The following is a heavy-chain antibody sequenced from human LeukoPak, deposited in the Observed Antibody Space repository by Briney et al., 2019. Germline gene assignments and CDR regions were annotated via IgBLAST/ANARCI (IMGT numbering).Heavy chain of an antibody. CDR3: ARSWSGSVTAADI. CDR1: GGSISGYY. D-gene: IGHD3-3*01. CDR2: IYSSGST. J-gene: IGHJ3*02. V-gene: IGHV4-4*07. Sequence: PSETLSLTCTVSGGSISGYYWTWIRQPAGKGLEWTGRIYSSGSTGYNPSLKSRVTMSVDTSKNQFSLKLSSVTAADTAIYYCARSWSGSVTAADIWGQGTMVTVSS.